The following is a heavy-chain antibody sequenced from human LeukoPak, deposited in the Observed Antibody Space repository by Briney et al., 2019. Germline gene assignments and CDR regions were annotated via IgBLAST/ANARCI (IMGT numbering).Heavy chain of an antibody. D-gene: IGHD5-18*01. Sequence: SETLSLTCTVSGGSISSYYWSWIRQPPGKRQEWIGYIYYSGSTSYNPSLKSRVTISVDTSKNQISLKLSSVTAADTAVYYCARDLGVMVRAFDIWGQGTMVTVSS. V-gene: IGHV4-59*01. CDR1: GGSISSYY. CDR3: ARDLGVMVRAFDI. CDR2: IYYSGST. J-gene: IGHJ3*02.